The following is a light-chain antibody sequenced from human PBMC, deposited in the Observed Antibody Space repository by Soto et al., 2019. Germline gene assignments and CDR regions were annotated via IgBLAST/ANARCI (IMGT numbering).Light chain of an antibody. V-gene: IGKV3-15*01. CDR2: GAS. J-gene: IGKJ1*01. CDR1: QSVESD. CDR3: LQYDNWPPWT. Sequence: VMTQSPATLSVSPGERVTLSCRASQSVESDLAWYQQKPGQAPRLLIHGASTRATGIPDRFSGSGSGKEFTLTISRLQSEDFAIYYCLQYDNWPPWTFGQGNKVDIK.